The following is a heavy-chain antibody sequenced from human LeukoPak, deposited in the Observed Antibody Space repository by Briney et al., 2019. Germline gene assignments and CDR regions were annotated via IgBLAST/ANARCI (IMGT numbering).Heavy chain of an antibody. CDR3: ARDPGGRFLEWTDYYYYYMDV. CDR1: GFTFSSCG. J-gene: IGHJ6*03. CDR2: IWYDGSNK. V-gene: IGHV3-33*01. D-gene: IGHD3-3*01. Sequence: GRSLRLSCAASGFTFSSCGMHWVRQAPGKGLEWVAVIWYDGSNKYYADSVKGRFTISRDNSKNTLYLQMNSLRAEDTAVYYCARDPGGRFLEWTDYYYYYMDVWGKGTTVTVSS.